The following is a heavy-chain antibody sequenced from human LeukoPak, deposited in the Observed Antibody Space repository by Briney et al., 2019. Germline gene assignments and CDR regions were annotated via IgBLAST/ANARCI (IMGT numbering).Heavy chain of an antibody. D-gene: IGHD3-22*01. Sequence: GGSLRLSCAVSGITLSNYGMSWVRQAPGKGLKWVAGISDSGGSTNYADSVKGRFTISRDNPKNTLYLQMNSLRAEDTAVYFCAKRGVVIRVILVGFHKEAYYFDSWGQGALVTVSS. J-gene: IGHJ4*02. CDR2: ISDSGGST. CDR1: GITLSNYG. CDR3: AKRGVVIRVILVGFHKEAYYFDS. V-gene: IGHV3-23*01.